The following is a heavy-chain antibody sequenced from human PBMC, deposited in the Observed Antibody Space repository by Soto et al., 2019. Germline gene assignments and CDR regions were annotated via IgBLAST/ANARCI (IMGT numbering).Heavy chain of an antibody. J-gene: IGHJ6*02. V-gene: IGHV3-30*18. CDR1: GFTFSSYG. Sequence: GSLRLSCAASGFTFSSYGMHWARQAPGKGLEWVAVISYDGSNKYYADSVKGRFTISRDNSKNTLYLQMNSLRAEDTAVYYCAKEDTAMVPAYYYYGMDVWGQGTTVTVSS. CDR2: ISYDGSNK. CDR3: AKEDTAMVPAYYYYGMDV. D-gene: IGHD5-18*01.